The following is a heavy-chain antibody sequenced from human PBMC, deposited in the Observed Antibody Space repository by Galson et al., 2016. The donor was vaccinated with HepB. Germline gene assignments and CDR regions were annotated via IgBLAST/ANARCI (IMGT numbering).Heavy chain of an antibody. Sequence: SLRLSCAASGFTFSSYGLHWVRQAPGKGLEWVAAIWYDGSNSYYADSVKGRFSISRDSSKKTLDLQMNSLRVEDTAVYYCVRDAGDTEHYYYGMEVWGHGTTVTVS. CDR2: IWYDGSNS. CDR3: VRDAGDTEHYYYGMEV. CDR1: GFTFSSYG. D-gene: IGHD4-17*01. V-gene: IGHV3-33*01. J-gene: IGHJ6*02.